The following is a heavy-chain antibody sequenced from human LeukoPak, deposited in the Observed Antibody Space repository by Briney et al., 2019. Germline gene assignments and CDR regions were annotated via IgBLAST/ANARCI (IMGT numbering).Heavy chain of an antibody. CDR1: GGSFSGYY. J-gene: IGHJ6*03. V-gene: IGHV4-34*01. Sequence: PSETLSLTCAVYGGSFSGYYWSWIRQPPGKGLEWIGEINHSGSTNYNPSLKSRVTISVDTSKNQFSLKLSSVTAADTAVYYCARDKARSRSNFFDSTYYYYYYYMDVWGKGTTVTISS. CDR2: INHSGST. D-gene: IGHD3-9*01. CDR3: ARDKARSRSNFFDSTYYYYYYYMDV.